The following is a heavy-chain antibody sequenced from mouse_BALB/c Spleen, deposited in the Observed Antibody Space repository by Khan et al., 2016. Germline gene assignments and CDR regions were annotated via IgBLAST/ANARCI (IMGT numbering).Heavy chain of an antibody. CDR1: GYSITSDYA. CDR2: ISYSGST. J-gene: IGHJ2*01. V-gene: IGHV3-2*02. Sequence: EVQLQESGPGLVKPSQSLSLTCTVTGYSITSDYAWNWIRQFPGNKLEWMGYISYSGSTSYNQSLKSRISIPRDPSKNQFFLPLNSVTTEDTATYYCARYYYGSSYFDYWGQGTTLTVSS. D-gene: IGHD1-1*01. CDR3: ARYYYGSSYFDY.